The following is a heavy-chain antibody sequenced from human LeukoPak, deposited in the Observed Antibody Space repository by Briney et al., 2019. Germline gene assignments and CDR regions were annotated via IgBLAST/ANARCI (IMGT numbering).Heavy chain of an antibody. D-gene: IGHD6-19*01. Sequence: PGRSLRLSCAASGFTFDDYAMHWVRQAPGKGLEWVSGISWNSGSIGYADSVKGRFTISRDDAKNSLYLQMNSLRAEDMALYYCAKAYSSGWYDAFDIWGQGTMVTVSS. CDR2: ISWNSGSI. CDR3: AKAYSSGWYDAFDI. V-gene: IGHV3-9*03. J-gene: IGHJ3*02. CDR1: GFTFDDYA.